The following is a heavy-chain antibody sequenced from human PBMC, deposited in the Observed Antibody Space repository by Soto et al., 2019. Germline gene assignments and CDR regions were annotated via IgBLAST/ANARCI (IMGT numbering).Heavy chain of an antibody. CDR2: ITPIYPTT. CDR1: GGTFYTYT. Sequence: SVKVSCKASGGTFYTYTFSWVRQAPGQGLEWMGSITPIYPTTNYAEKFQGRLTVTADGSTNTAYMDLNSLTSDDTAVYYCARIPRYSFPTSDDLDSWGQGTLVTVSS. J-gene: IGHJ4*02. D-gene: IGHD5-18*01. V-gene: IGHV1-69*13. CDR3: ARIPRYSFPTSDDLDS.